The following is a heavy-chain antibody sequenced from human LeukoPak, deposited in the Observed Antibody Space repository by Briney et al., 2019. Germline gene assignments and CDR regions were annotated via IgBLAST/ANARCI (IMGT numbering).Heavy chain of an antibody. D-gene: IGHD3-3*01. J-gene: IGHJ4*02. V-gene: IGHV3-11*04. Sequence: GGSLRLSCAASGFTFSDYYMSWIRQAPGKGLEWVSYISSSSSTIYYADSVKGRFTISRDNAKNSLYLQMNSLRDEDTAVYYCARDRGLRFLEWYDYWGQGTLVTVSS. CDR3: ARDRGLRFLEWYDY. CDR2: ISSSSSTI. CDR1: GFTFSDYY.